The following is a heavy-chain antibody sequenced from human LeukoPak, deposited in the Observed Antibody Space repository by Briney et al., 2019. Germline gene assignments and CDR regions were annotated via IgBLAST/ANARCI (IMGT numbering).Heavy chain of an antibody. CDR2: ISSSSSTI. D-gene: IGHD4-17*01. CDR1: GFTFSSYS. J-gene: IGHJ4*02. CDR3: ARGPDYGDYYFDY. V-gene: IGHV3-48*04. Sequence: TGGSLRLSCAASGFTFSSYSMNWVRQAPGKGLEWVSYISSSSSTIYYADSVKGRFTISRDNTKNSLYLQMNSLRADDTAVYYCARGPDYGDYYFDYWGQGTLVTVSS.